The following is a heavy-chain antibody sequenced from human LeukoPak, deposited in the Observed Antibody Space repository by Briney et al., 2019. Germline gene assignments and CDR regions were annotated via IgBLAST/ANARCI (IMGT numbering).Heavy chain of an antibody. J-gene: IGHJ6*02. CDR3: ARRTDYYYYGMDV. V-gene: IGHV4-34*01. CDR1: GGSFSGYY. Sequence: SETLSLTCAVYGGSFSGYYWSWIRQPPGKGLEWIGEINHSGSTNYNPSLKSRVTISVDTSKNQFSLKLSSVTAADTAVYYCARRTDYYYYGMDVWGQGTTVTVSS. CDR2: INHSGST.